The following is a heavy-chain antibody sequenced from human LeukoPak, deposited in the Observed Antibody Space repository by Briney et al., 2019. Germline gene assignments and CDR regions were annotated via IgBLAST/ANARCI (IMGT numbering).Heavy chain of an antibody. CDR2: ISSSSSYI. CDR1: GFTFSSYS. V-gene: IGHV3-21*01. J-gene: IGHJ4*02. D-gene: IGHD2-15*01. Sequence: VGSLRLSCAASGFTFSSYSVNWVRQAPGKGLEWVSSISSSSSYIYYADSVKGRFTISRDNAKNSLYLQMNSLRAEDTAVYYCAKGVAATVPYFDYWGQGTLVTVSS. CDR3: AKGVAATVPYFDY.